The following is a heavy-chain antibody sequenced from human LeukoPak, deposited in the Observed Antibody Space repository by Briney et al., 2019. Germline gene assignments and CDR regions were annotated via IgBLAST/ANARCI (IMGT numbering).Heavy chain of an antibody. Sequence: PSETLSLTCTVSGGSISSYYWSWIRQPPGKGLEWIGYIYYSGSTNYNPSLKSRVTISVDTSKNLFSLKLSSVTAADTAVYYCAREGPAYGDYFDYWGQGTLVTVSS. CDR2: IYYSGST. V-gene: IGHV4-59*01. CDR3: AREGPAYGDYFDY. CDR1: GGSISSYY. D-gene: IGHD4-17*01. J-gene: IGHJ4*02.